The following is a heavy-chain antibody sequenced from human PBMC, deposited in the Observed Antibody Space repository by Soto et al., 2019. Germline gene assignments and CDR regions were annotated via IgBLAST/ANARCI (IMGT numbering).Heavy chain of an antibody. V-gene: IGHV3-30*18. CDR2: ISHDGSTK. J-gene: IGHJ4*02. Sequence: QVQLVESGGGVVQPGTSLRLSCAASGFIFSSYGMRWVRQAPGKGLAWVAVISHDGSTKYYAASVKGRFTISRDNSKNTLYLQMNSLRVEDTAVYYCANQIQTGHWGQGTLVIVSS. D-gene: IGHD5-18*01. CDR3: ANQIQTGH. CDR1: GFIFSSYG.